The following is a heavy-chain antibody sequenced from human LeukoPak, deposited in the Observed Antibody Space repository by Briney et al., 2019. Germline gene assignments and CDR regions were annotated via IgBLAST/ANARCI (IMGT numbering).Heavy chain of an antibody. CDR3: ARHDVVSRAFDI. CDR1: GGSISSYY. CDR2: IYYIGST. D-gene: IGHD2-15*01. Sequence: SETLSLTCTVSGGSISSYYWSWVRQGPGKGLEGIAYIYYIGSTDYNPSLKRRVTISVDTSKNQFSLNVSSVTAADTAVYYCARHDVVSRAFDIWGQGTLVTVSS. V-gene: IGHV4-59*08. J-gene: IGHJ4*02.